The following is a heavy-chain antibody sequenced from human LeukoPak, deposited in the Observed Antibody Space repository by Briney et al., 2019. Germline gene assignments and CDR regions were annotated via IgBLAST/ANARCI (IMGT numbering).Heavy chain of an antibody. CDR2: ISTSNGDT. J-gene: IGHJ5*02. Sequence: ASVTVSCKASGYTFTNSDITWVRQAPGQGLEWMGRISTSNGDTNYAAKLQGRVTMTTDTSTSPVYMELGSLTFDDTAVYFCARDPYHRLGPPLDLWGQGTLVTVSS. V-gene: IGHV1-18*01. D-gene: IGHD1-14*01. CDR1: GYTFTNSD. CDR3: ARDPYHRLGPPLDL.